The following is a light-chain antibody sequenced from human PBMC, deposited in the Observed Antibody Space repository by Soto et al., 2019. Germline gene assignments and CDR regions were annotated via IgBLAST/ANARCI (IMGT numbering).Light chain of an antibody. CDR3: QQYHSWPIT. CDR1: QSVSSNY. J-gene: IGKJ5*01. CDR2: GAS. V-gene: IGKV3-20*01. Sequence: IVLTQSPGTLSLSPGERGALSCRASQSVSSNYVAWCQQKPGQAPRLLISGASNRATGTPDRFSGSGSGTDFSLTIRGLKPEDFAVYDCQQYHSWPITFGQGTRLEIK.